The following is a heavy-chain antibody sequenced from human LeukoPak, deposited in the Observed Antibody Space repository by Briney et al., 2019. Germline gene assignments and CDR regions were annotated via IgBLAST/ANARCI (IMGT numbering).Heavy chain of an antibody. J-gene: IGHJ3*02. D-gene: IGHD3-22*01. CDR3: ARRDYYEGDAFDI. V-gene: IGHV4-30-4*07. CDR1: GGSISSGGYS. Sequence: SQTLSLTCAVSGGSISSGGYSWSWIRQPPGKGLEWIGYIYYSGSTNYNPSLKSRVTISVDTSKNQFSLKLSSVTAADTAVYYCARRDYYEGDAFDIWGQGTMVTVSS. CDR2: IYYSGST.